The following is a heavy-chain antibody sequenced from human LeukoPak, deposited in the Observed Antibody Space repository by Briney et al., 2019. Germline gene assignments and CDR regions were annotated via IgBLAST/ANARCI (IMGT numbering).Heavy chain of an antibody. CDR3: ARRLNIDFWSGYYLYYYYMDV. CDR1: GYSISSAYY. D-gene: IGHD3-3*01. CDR2: THNGST. V-gene: IGHV4-38-2*02. Sequence: SETLSLTCTVSGYSISSAYYWGWIRQPPGKGLEWIGSTHNGSTYYNPSLKSRVIISVDTSKNQFSLKLSSVTAADTAVYYCARRLNIDFWSGYYLYYYYMDVWGKGTTVTVSS. J-gene: IGHJ6*03.